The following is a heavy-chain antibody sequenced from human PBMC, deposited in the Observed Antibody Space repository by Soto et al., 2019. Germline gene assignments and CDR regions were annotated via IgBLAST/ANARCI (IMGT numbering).Heavy chain of an antibody. CDR1: GFSLNTRDVG. CDR2: VYWDDDK. J-gene: IGHJ4*02. CDR3: AHCRGGVASF. V-gene: IGHV2-5*02. D-gene: IGHD3-16*01. Sequence: QITLNESGPALVKPTQTLTLTCTFSGFSLNTRDVGVGWIRQPPGKALEWLGVVYWDDDKTYSPSLKSRLTLTKDTPKNQLVLRMTKMDPVDTATYYCAHCRGGVASFWGQGTLVTVSS.